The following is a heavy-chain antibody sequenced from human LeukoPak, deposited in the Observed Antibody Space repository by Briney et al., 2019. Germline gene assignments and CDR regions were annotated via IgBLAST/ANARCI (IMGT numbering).Heavy chain of an antibody. CDR3: ARFGHSYGYRPHDAFDI. J-gene: IGHJ3*02. Sequence: SETLSLTCAVYGGSFSGYYWSWIRQPPGKGLEWIGEINHSGSTNYNPSLKSRVTISVDTSKNQFSLKLSSVTAADTAVYYCARFGHSYGYRPHDAFDIWGQGTMVTVSS. CDR1: GGSFSGYY. CDR2: INHSGST. D-gene: IGHD5-18*01. V-gene: IGHV4-34*01.